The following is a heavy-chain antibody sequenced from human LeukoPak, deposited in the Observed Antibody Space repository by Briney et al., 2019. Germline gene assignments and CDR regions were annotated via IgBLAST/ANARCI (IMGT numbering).Heavy chain of an antibody. CDR2: IYYTGTT. Sequence: SETLSLTCTVSGDSISTTLYYWGWIRHPPGKGLEWFGSIYYTGTTPYNPSLKSRVTISVDTSANQFSLRLTSVTAADTAVYYCARTYCSSTSCATVGAFDIWGQGTMVTVSS. CDR3: ARTYCSSTSCATVGAFDI. J-gene: IGHJ3*02. CDR1: GDSISTTLYY. D-gene: IGHD2-2*01. V-gene: IGHV4-39*01.